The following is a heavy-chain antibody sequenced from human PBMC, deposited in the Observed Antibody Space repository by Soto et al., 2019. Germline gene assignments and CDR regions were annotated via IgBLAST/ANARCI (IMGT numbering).Heavy chain of an antibody. V-gene: IGHV1-18*01. CDR1: GYTFTSYG. Sequence: ASVKVSCKASGYTFTSYGISWVRQAPGQGLEWMGWISAYNGNTNYAQKLQGRVTMTTDTSTSTAYMELRSLRSDDTAVYYCARGLFWSGYYTGHENYGMDVWGQGTTVTVSS. CDR2: ISAYNGNT. CDR3: ARGLFWSGYYTGHENYGMDV. J-gene: IGHJ6*02. D-gene: IGHD3-3*01.